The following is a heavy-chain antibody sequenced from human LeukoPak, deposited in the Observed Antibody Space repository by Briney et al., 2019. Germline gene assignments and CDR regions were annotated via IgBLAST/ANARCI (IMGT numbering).Heavy chain of an antibody. V-gene: IGHV1-69*01. CDR2: IIPIFGTA. D-gene: IGHD2-2*01. Sequence: ASVKVSCKASGGTFSSYAISWVRQAPGQGLEWMGGIIPIFGTANYAQKFQGRVTTTADESTSTAYMELSSLRSEDTAVYYCARGGGTDWGSTRALDCWGQGTLVTVSS. CDR3: ARGGGTDWGSTRALDC. J-gene: IGHJ4*02. CDR1: GGTFSSYA.